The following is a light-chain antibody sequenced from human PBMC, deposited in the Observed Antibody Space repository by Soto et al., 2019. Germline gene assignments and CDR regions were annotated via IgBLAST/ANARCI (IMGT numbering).Light chain of an antibody. CDR1: SSNIGSNY. V-gene: IGLV1-47*01. CDR3: AAWDDSLSAYV. J-gene: IGLJ1*01. CDR2: RNN. Sequence: QPVLTQPPSASGTPGQRVTISCSGSSSNIGSNYVYWYQQLPGTAPKLLIYRNNQRPSGVPDRFSGSKSGTSASLAISGLRSEDEDDYYCAAWDDSLSAYVFGTGTKVTVL.